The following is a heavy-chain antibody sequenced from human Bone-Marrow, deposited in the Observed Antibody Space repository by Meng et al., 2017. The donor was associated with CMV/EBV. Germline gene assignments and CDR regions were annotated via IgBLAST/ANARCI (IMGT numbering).Heavy chain of an antibody. Sequence: ASVKVSCKASGYTFTGYYMHWVRQAPGRGLEWMGWINPNSGGTNYAQKFQGRVTMTRDTSISTAYMELSRLRSDDTAVYYCARDRWVGRIAAPADVWGQGTTVTVSS. CDR3: ARDRWVGRIAAPADV. CDR1: GYTFTGYY. J-gene: IGHJ6*02. D-gene: IGHD6-13*01. V-gene: IGHV1-2*02. CDR2: INPNSGGT.